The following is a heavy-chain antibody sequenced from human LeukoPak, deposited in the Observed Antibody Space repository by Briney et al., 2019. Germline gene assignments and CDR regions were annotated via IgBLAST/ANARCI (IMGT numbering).Heavy chain of an antibody. J-gene: IGHJ4*02. CDR2: ISGSGGST. CDR1: GFTFSNYA. CDR3: ARTYYYGSGSWNYFDY. Sequence: GGSLRLSCAASGFTFSNYAMSWVRQAPGKGLEWVSAISGSGGSTYYADSVKGRFTISRDNSKNTLYLQMNSLRAEDTAVYYCARTYYYGSGSWNYFDYWGQGTLVTVSS. V-gene: IGHV3-23*01. D-gene: IGHD3-10*01.